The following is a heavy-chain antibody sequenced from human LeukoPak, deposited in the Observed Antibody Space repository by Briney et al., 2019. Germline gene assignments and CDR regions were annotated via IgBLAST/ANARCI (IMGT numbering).Heavy chain of an antibody. CDR2: ISGSGGST. CDR1: GFTFSSYA. J-gene: IGHJ6*02. D-gene: IGHD6-19*01. CDR3: AKDPGVIAVAGLYYYYGMDV. Sequence: PGGSLRLSCAASGFTFSSYAMTWVRQAPGKGLEWVSAISGSGGSTYYADSVKGRFTISRDNSKNTLYLQINSLRAEDTAVYYCAKDPGVIAVAGLYYYYGMDVWGQGTTVTVSS. V-gene: IGHV3-23*01.